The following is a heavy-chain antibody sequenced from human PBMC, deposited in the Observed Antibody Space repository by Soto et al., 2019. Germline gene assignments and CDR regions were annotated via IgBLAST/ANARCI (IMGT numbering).Heavy chain of an antibody. CDR1: GYTFTSYY. Sequence: ASVKVSCKASGYTFTSYYMHWVRQAPGQGLEWMGIINPSGGSTNYAQKFQGRVTITADESTSTAYMELSSLRSEDTAVYYCARGSGGSSYYYYGMDVWGQGTTVTVSS. D-gene: IGHD2-15*01. J-gene: IGHJ6*02. CDR3: ARGSGGSSYYYYGMDV. CDR2: INPSGGST. V-gene: IGHV1-46*01.